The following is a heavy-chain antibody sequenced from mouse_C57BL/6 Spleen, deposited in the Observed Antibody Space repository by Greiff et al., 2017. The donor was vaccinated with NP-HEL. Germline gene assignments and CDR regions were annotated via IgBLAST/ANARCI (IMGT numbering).Heavy chain of an antibody. V-gene: IGHV1-26*01. CDR3: ASYDYDPWYFDV. Sequence: VQLQQSGPELVKPGASVKISCKASGYTFTDYYMNWVKQSHGKSLEWIGDINPNNGGTSYNQKFKGKATLTVDMSSSTAYMELRSLTSEDSAVYYCASYDYDPWYFDVWGTGTTVTVSS. CDR2: INPNNGGT. D-gene: IGHD2-4*01. J-gene: IGHJ1*03. CDR1: GYTFTDYY.